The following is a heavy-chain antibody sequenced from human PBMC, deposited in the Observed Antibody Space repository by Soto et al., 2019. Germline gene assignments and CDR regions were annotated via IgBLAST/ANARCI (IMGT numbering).Heavy chain of an antibody. V-gene: IGHV1-18*01. CDR2: ISAYNGNT. J-gene: IGHJ4*02. CDR3: ATSYGTGTQHYDFGY. Sequence: ASVKVSCKASGYTFTSYGISWVRQAPGQGLEWMGWISAYNGNTNYAQKLQGRVTMTTDTSTSTAYMELRSLRSDDTAVYYCATSYGTGTQHYDFGYWGQGTLVTVSS. D-gene: IGHD1-1*01. CDR1: GYTFTSYG.